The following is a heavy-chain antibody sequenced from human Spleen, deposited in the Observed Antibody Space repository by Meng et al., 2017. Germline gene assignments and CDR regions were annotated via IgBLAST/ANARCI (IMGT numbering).Heavy chain of an antibody. CDR3: ARGPTTMAHDFDY. V-gene: IGHV4-34*01. CDR1: GGSFSDYY. D-gene: IGHD4-11*01. CDR2: INHSGST. J-gene: IGHJ4*02. Sequence: QVQLQRWRAGLLKPSATLSLPCVVSGGSFSDYYWSWIRQPPGKGLEWIGEINHSGSTNYNPSLESRATISVDTSQNNLSLKLSSVTAADSAVYYCARGPTTMAHDFDYWGQGTLVTVSS.